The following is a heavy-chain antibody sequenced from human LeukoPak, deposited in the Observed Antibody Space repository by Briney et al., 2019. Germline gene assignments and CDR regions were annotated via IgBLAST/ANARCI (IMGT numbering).Heavy chain of an antibody. D-gene: IGHD5-24*01. Sequence: ASVKVSCKVSGYTRTELSMHWVRQAPGKGLEGMGGFDPEDGETIYAQKFQGRVTMTEDTSTDTAYMELSSLRSEDTAVYYCATGDGSGVYYFDYWGQGTLVTVSS. J-gene: IGHJ4*02. CDR3: ATGDGSGVYYFDY. V-gene: IGHV1-24*01. CDR1: GYTRTELS. CDR2: FDPEDGET.